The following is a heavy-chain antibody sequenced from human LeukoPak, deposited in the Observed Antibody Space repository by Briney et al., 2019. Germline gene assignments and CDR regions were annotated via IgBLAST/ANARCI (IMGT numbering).Heavy chain of an antibody. CDR2: ISYDGSEK. Sequence: PGRSLRLSCAASGFTFSTYAMHWVRQAPGEGLEWVGCISYDGSEKDYPDYVKGRFTISRDNSKNTLYLQINSLRSEDTAVYYCASELRDRHYDFEYWPQGTLVTVSS. D-gene: IGHD4-17*01. V-gene: IGHV3-30*04. CDR1: GFTFSTYA. CDR3: ASELRDRHYDFEY. J-gene: IGHJ4*02.